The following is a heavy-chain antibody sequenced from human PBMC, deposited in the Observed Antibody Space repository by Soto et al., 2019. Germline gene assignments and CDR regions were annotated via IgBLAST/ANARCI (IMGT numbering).Heavy chain of an antibody. J-gene: IGHJ6*03. CDR3: ARDFKESQYYYYCMDV. V-gene: IGHV3-21*01. CDR2: ISSSSIYT. D-gene: IGHD3-10*01. Sequence: EVQLVESGGGLVKPGGSLRLSCVVYGFTFSSYSMNWVRQAPGKGLEWVSSISSSSIYTYYADSVKGRFTISRDNAKKSVYLQMNSLRAEDTAVYYCARDFKESQYYYYCMDVWGKGTTVTVSS. CDR1: GFTFSSYS.